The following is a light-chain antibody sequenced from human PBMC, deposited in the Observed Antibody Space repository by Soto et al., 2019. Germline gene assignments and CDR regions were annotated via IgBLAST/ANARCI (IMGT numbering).Light chain of an antibody. CDR3: SSYTSGSTRVV. CDR2: DVS. Sequence: QSALTQPASVSGSPGQSITISCTGTSSDVSGYNYVSWYQQHPGKAPKVMIYDVSKRPSGISNRFSGSKSGNTASLTISGLQVEDEADYYCSSYTSGSTRVVFGGGTKLTVL. CDR1: SSDVSGYNY. V-gene: IGLV2-14*03. J-gene: IGLJ2*01.